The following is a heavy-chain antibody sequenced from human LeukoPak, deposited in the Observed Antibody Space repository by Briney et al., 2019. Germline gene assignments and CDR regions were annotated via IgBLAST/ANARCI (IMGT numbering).Heavy chain of an antibody. V-gene: IGHV3-23*01. CDR1: GFTFTTYA. CDR3: VRGGESTWS. Sequence: GGSLRLSCAAFGFTFTTYAMNWVRQAPGKGLEWVSAISSTGSSTYYADSVKGRFTISRDNSKNTLYLQMNSLRAEDTAVYYCVRGGESTWSWGQGTLVTVSS. CDR2: ISSTGSST. D-gene: IGHD2-15*01. J-gene: IGHJ5*02.